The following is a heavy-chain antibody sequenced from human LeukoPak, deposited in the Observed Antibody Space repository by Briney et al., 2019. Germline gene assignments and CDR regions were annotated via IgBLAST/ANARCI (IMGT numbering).Heavy chain of an antibody. Sequence: PSETLSLTCTVSGGSISSSSYYWGWIRQPPGKGLEWIGNIYYSGSTHYNPSLQSRVTISLDTSKNRFSLELSSVTAADTAVYYCARVTDYGDYLYFDSWGQGTLVTVSS. J-gene: IGHJ4*02. D-gene: IGHD4-17*01. CDR3: ARVTDYGDYLYFDS. CDR1: GGSISSSSYY. V-gene: IGHV4-39*07. CDR2: IYYSGST.